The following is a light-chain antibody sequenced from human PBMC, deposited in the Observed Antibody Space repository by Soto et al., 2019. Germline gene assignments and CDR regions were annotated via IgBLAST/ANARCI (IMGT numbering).Light chain of an antibody. Sequence: QSALTQPASVSGSPGQSITISCTGTSSDIGAYNFVSWYQQHPGKAPQFMLYDVNIRSSGVSNRFSGSKSGNTASLTISGLQAEDEADYCCTSWTTSTTMIFGGGTKVTVL. CDR2: DVN. J-gene: IGLJ2*01. V-gene: IGLV2-14*03. CDR1: SSDIGAYNF. CDR3: TSWTTSTTMI.